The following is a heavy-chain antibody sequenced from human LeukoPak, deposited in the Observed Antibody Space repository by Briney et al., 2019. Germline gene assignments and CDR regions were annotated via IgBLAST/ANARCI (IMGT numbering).Heavy chain of an antibody. CDR3: AKITAANVWGTYRFDY. V-gene: IGHV3-23*01. CDR1: GFTFSSYA. D-gene: IGHD3-16*02. CDR2: ISGSGGST. J-gene: IGHJ4*02. Sequence: GGSLRLSCAASGFTFSSYAMSWVRQAPGKGLEWVSGISGSGGSTYYADSVKGRFTISRDNSKNTLYLRMNSLRAEDTAVYYCAKITAANVWGTYRFDYWGQGTLVTVSS.